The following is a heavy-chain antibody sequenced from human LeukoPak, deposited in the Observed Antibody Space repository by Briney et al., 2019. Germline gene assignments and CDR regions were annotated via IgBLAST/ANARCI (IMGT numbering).Heavy chain of an antibody. CDR3: ARERGGITHDASDI. D-gene: IGHD3-10*01. V-gene: IGHV4-59*12. Sequence: SETLSLTCTVSGGSISSYYWSWIRQPPGKGLEWIGYIYYSGSTNYNPSLKSRVTISVDTSKNQFSLKLSSVTAADTAVYYCARERGGITHDASDIWGQGTMVTVSS. CDR2: IYYSGST. CDR1: GGSISSYY. J-gene: IGHJ3*02.